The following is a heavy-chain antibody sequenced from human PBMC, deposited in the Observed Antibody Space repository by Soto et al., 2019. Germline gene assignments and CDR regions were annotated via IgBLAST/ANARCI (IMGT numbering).Heavy chain of an antibody. D-gene: IGHD2-21*01. V-gene: IGHV3-7*01. CDR3: ARHPYCGGDCYADY. Sequence: EVQLVESGGGLVQPGGSLRLSCAASGFTFSSYWMSWVRQAPGKGLEWVANIKQDGSEKYYVDSVKGRFTITRDNAKNSLHLQMNSVRAEDAAVYYCARHPYCGGDCYADYWGQGPLVTVSS. CDR2: IKQDGSEK. CDR1: GFTFSSYW. J-gene: IGHJ4*02.